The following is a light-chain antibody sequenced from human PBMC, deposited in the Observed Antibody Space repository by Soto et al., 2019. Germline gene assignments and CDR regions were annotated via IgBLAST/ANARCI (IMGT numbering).Light chain of an antibody. CDR1: ETIARY. Sequence: DIQLTQSPSSLSASVGDRVTITCRASETIARYLNWYQQKPGKAPNLLIYAASSLQSGVPSRFSGSGSGTDFTLTISSLQPEDFATYYCQQSYSTPVTFGPGTKVDIK. CDR2: AAS. V-gene: IGKV1-39*01. CDR3: QQSYSTPVT. J-gene: IGKJ3*01.